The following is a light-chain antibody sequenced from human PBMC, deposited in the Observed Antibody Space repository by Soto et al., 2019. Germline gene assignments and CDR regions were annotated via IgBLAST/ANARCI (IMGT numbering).Light chain of an antibody. CDR2: DNN. V-gene: IGLV1-51*01. CDR3: ETWDSSLSPVV. J-gene: IGLJ2*01. CDR1: SSNIGNNY. Sequence: QSVLTQPPSVSAAPGQKVTISCSGSSSNIGNNYVSWYQQLPGTAPKLLIYDNNKRPSGIPDRFSGSKSGTSATLGITGLQTGDEADYYCETWDSSLSPVVFGGGTKLTVL.